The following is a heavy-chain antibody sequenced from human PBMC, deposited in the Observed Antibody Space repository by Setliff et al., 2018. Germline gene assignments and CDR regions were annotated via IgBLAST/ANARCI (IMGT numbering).Heavy chain of an antibody. Sequence: SETLSLTCTVSGGSISSYYWSWIRQPAGKGLEWIGRIFDSGKSNYNPSLESRVTMSVDTSKNQFSLKVSSVTAADTAVYYCARSFSRREKFLLDYWGQGALVTVSS. CDR1: GGSISSYY. CDR2: IFDSGKS. V-gene: IGHV4-4*07. J-gene: IGHJ4*02. CDR3: ARSFSRREKFLLDY.